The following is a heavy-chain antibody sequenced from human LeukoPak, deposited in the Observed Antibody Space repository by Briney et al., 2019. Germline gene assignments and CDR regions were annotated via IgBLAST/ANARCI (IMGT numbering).Heavy chain of an antibody. CDR1: GFMFGTYA. J-gene: IGHJ4*02. D-gene: IGHD3-3*01. V-gene: IGHV3-23*01. Sequence: TGGSPRLSCAASGFMFGTYAMSWVRQAPGKRLEWVAAITATATTSYFADSVKGRFAISRDNSRNTLYLQMSSLRADDTAIYYCAKDRRVRGYYFLGRGGYFDYWGQGSLVTVSS. CDR3: AKDRRVRGYYFLGRGGYFDY. CDR2: ITATATTS.